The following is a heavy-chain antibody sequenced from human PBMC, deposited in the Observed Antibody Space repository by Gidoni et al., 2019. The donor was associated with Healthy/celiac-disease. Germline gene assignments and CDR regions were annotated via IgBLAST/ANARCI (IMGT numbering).Heavy chain of an antibody. Sequence: QVQLQESGPGLVKPSEPLSLTCAVPGYSISSGYYWGWIRQPPGKGLEWIGSIYHSGSTYYNPSLKSRVTISVDTSKNQFSLKLSSVTAADTAVYYCARRTVDGSGSYYPDYWGQGTLVTVSS. CDR1: GYSISSGYY. J-gene: IGHJ4*02. CDR3: ARRTVDGSGSYYPDY. D-gene: IGHD3-10*01. V-gene: IGHV4-38-2*01. CDR2: IYHSGST.